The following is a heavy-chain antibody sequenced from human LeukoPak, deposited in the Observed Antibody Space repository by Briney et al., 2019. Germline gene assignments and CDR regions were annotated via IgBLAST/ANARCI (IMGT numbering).Heavy chain of an antibody. Sequence: SETLSLTCTVSGGSISSYYWSWIRQPPGKGLEWNGYIYYSGSTNYNPSLKSRVTISVDTSKNQFSLKLSSVTAADTAVYYCARGILRLGELSLRDYGMDVWGQGTTVTVSS. CDR3: ARGILRLGELSLRDYGMDV. CDR2: IYYSGST. CDR1: GGSISSYY. J-gene: IGHJ6*02. V-gene: IGHV4-59*01. D-gene: IGHD3-16*02.